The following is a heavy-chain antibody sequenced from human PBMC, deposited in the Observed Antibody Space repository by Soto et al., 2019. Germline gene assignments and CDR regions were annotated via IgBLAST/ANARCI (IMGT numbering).Heavy chain of an antibody. CDR2: IKSDGSST. V-gene: IGHV3-74*01. Sequence: PGGSLRLSCAASGFTFSSYWMRWVRQAPGKGLVWVSRIKSDGSSTSYADSVKGRFTISRDNAKNTLYLQMNSLRAEDTAVYYCAREEDRYYGMDVWGQGTTVTVSS. D-gene: IGHD2-15*01. CDR3: AREEDRYYGMDV. CDR1: GFTFSSYW. J-gene: IGHJ6*02.